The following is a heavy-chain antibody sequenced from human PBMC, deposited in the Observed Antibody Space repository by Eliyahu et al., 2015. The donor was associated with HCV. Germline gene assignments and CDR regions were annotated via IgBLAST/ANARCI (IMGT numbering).Heavy chain of an antibody. V-gene: IGHV4-31*03. CDR1: GGSISSXGYY. CDR3: ASSVVRGVIIKGIDAFDI. Sequence: QVQLQESGPGLVKPSQTLSLTCTVSGGSISSXGYYWSWIRQHPGKGLEWIGYIYYSGSTYYNPSLKSRVTISVDTSKNQFSLKLSSVTAADTAVYYCASSVVRGVIIKGIDAFDIWGQGTMVTVSS. D-gene: IGHD3-10*01. CDR2: IYYSGST. J-gene: IGHJ3*02.